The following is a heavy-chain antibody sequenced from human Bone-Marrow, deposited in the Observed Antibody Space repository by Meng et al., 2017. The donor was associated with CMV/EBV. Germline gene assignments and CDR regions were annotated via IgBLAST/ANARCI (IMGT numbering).Heavy chain of an antibody. Sequence: GESLKISCAASGFTFSDYYMSWIRQAPGKGLEWVSYISSSGSTIYYADSVKGRFTISRDNAKNSLYLQMNSLRAEDTAVYYCARTFGVVIIRGRSTPSHPWGQGTLVTVSS. D-gene: IGHD3-3*01. CDR2: ISSSGSTI. CDR1: GFTFSDYY. J-gene: IGHJ5*02. V-gene: IGHV3-11*01. CDR3: ARTFGVVIIRGRSTPSHP.